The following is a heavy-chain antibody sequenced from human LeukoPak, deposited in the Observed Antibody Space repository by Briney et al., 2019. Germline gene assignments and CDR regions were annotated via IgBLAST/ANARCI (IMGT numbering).Heavy chain of an antibody. CDR1: GFTFSSFW. V-gene: IGHV3-7*03. J-gene: IGHJ4*02. D-gene: IGHD3-3*01. CDR2: IKKDGSQK. Sequence: GGSLRLSCAASGFTFSSFWMSWVRQAPGKGLEWVASIKKDGSQKYYVDSVEGRFTISRGNAKNSLYLQMDSLRVDDTAVYYCTRVFGGYDVSDYWGQGTLVTVSS. CDR3: TRVFGGYDVSDY.